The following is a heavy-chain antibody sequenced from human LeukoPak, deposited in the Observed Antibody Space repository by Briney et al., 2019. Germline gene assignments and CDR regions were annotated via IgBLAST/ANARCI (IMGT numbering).Heavy chain of an antibody. D-gene: IGHD1-26*01. CDR1: GYTFTSYY. V-gene: IGHV1-46*01. Sequence: ASLKVSCKASGYTFTSYYMHWVRQAPGQGLEWMGIINPSGGSTSYAQKFQGRVTMTRDTSTSTVYMEPSSLRSEDTAVYYCARANSGSYYYYYMDVWGKGTTVTISS. CDR3: ARANSGSYYYYYMDV. CDR2: INPSGGST. J-gene: IGHJ6*03.